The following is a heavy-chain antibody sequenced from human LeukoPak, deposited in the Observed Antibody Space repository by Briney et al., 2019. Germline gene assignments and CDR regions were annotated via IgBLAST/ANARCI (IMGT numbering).Heavy chain of an antibody. CDR3: ARVWYSGSYPVDY. CDR2: IYSGGST. Sequence: GGSLRLSCAASGFTFSDYSMNWVRQAPGKGLEWVSLIYSGGSTYYADSVKGRFTISRDNSKNTLYLQMNSLRAEDTAVYYCARVWYSGSYPVDYWGQGTLVTVSS. D-gene: IGHD1-26*01. J-gene: IGHJ4*02. V-gene: IGHV3-66*01. CDR1: GFTFSDYS.